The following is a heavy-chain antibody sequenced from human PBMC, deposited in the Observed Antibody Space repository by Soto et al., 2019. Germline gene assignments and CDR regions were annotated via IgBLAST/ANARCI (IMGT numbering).Heavy chain of an antibody. CDR2: INPSGGST. D-gene: IGHD3-10*01. CDR3: AIDNRVTIVRWLRYFDY. Sequence: GASVKVSCKASGYTFTSYYMHWVRQAPGQGLEWMGIINPSGGSTSYAQKFQGRVTMTRDTSTSTVYMELSSLRSEDTAVYYCAIDNRVTIVRWLRYFDYWGQGTLVTVSS. J-gene: IGHJ4*02. CDR1: GYTFTSYY. V-gene: IGHV1-46*03.